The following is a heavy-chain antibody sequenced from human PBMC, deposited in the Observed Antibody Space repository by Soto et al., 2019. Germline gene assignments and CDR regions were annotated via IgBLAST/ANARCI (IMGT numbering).Heavy chain of an antibody. J-gene: IGHJ4*02. D-gene: IGHD2-2*01. CDR1: GFTFDDFS. CDR3: AKDKHDASWTAFDY. CDR2: IGRDGIYT. V-gene: IGHV3-43*01. Sequence: EVQLVESGGAVVQPGGSLRPSCAASGFTFDDFSMHWVRQAPGKGLEWVSLIGRDGIYTYYADSVKGRFTISRDNSKNSLYLQMNSLRTEDTAFYFCAKDKHDASWTAFDYWGQGTLVTVSS.